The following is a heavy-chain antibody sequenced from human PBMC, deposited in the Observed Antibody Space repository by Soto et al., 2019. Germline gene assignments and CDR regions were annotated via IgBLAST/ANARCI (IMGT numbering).Heavy chain of an antibody. D-gene: IGHD6-13*01. CDR1: GFAFRSFT. Sequence: GGSLRLSCAASGFAFRSFTMNWVRQAPGKGLEWVSTISSNSAYIYYTDALRGRFTISRDNAKNSLHLQMSSLRAEDTAVYYCTRDASRDSSARGWFDPWGPGTLVTVSS. CDR3: TRDASRDSSARGWFDP. J-gene: IGHJ5*02. CDR2: ISSNSAYI. V-gene: IGHV3-21*01.